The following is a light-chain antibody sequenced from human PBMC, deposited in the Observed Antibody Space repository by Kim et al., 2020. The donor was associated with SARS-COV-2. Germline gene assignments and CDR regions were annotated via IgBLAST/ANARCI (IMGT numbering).Light chain of an antibody. CDR3: QAWDSSTV. CDR2: QDS. J-gene: IGLJ3*02. Sequence: SYELTQPPSVSVSPGQTASITCSGDKLGDKYACWYQQKPGQSPVLVIYQDSKRPSGIPERFSGSSSGNTATLTISGTQAMAEADYYCQAWDSSTVFG. CDR1: KLGDKY. V-gene: IGLV3-1*01.